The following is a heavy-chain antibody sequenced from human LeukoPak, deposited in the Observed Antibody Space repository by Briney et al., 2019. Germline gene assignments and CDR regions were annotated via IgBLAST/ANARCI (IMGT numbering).Heavy chain of an antibody. CDR1: GGTFSSYA. CDR2: IIPILGIA. D-gene: IGHD6-13*01. J-gene: IGHJ1*01. CDR3: ARGGSSWSAEYFRH. V-gene: IGHV1-69*04. Sequence: GASVEVSCKASGGTFSSYAISWVRQAPGRGLEWMGRIIPILGIANYAQKFQGRVTITADKSTSTAYMELSSLRSEDTAVYFCARGGSSWSAEYFRHWGQGTLVTVS.